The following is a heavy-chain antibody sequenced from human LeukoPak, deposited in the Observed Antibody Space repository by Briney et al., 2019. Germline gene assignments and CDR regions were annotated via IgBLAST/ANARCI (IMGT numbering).Heavy chain of an antibody. D-gene: IGHD1-1*01. Sequence: GGSLRLSCAASGFTFGSFWMHWVRQAPGKGLVWVSRVSDDGSTTTYADSVKGRFTISRDNAKNTLYLQMNSLRPEDTAVYYCVRHNAARAFDIWGQGTMVIVSS. CDR3: VRHNAARAFDI. CDR2: VSDDGSTT. V-gene: IGHV3-74*03. J-gene: IGHJ3*02. CDR1: GFTFGSFW.